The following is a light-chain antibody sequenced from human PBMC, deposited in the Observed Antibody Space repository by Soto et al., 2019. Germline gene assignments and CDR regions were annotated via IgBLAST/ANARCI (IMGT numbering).Light chain of an antibody. CDR1: QSVSSSY. Sequence: EIVLTQSPGTLSLSPGERATLSCRASQSVSSSYLAWYQQKPGQAPRLLIYGASSRATGIPDRFSGSGSGTDFTHTISRLEPEDCAVYYCQQYGSPLTFGGGTKVE. CDR3: QQYGSPLT. V-gene: IGKV3-20*01. CDR2: GAS. J-gene: IGKJ4*01.